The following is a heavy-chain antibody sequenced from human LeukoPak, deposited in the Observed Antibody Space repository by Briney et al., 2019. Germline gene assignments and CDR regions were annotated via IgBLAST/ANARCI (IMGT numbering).Heavy chain of an antibody. CDR1: GFTFSSYG. D-gene: IGHD5-18*01. Sequence: GGSLRLSCAASGFTFSSYGMHWVRQAPGKGLEWAAVIWYDGSNKYYADSVKGRFTISRDNSKNTLYLQMNSLRAEDTAVYYCAKDRGKRGYSYGHGDYWGQGTLVTVSS. J-gene: IGHJ4*02. CDR2: IWYDGSNK. V-gene: IGHV3-30*02. CDR3: AKDRGKRGYSYGHGDY.